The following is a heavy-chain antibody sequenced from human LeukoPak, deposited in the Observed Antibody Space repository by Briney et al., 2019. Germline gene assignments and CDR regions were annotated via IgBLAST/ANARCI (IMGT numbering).Heavy chain of an antibody. D-gene: IGHD5-24*01. J-gene: IGHJ4*02. CDR3: ARGAMATTPFFDY. V-gene: IGHV3-30-3*01. CDR2: ISYDGSNK. Sequence: TGGSLRLSCAASGFTFSSYAMHWVRQAPGKGLEWVAVISYDGSNKYYADSVKGRFTISRDNSKNTLYLQMNSLRAEDTAVYYCARGAMATTPFFDYWGQGTLVTVSS. CDR1: GFTFSSYA.